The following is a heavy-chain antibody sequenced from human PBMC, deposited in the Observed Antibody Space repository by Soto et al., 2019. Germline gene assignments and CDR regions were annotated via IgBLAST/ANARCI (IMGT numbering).Heavy chain of an antibody. V-gene: IGHV3-74*01. CDR2: INTDGSST. J-gene: IGHJ4*02. CDR1: GFTFSRFW. D-gene: IGHD6-13*01. CDR3: TRDPGAYSSTLSFYFDS. Sequence: EVQLVESGGGLVQPGGSLRLSCAASGFTFSRFWMHWVRQAPGKGLVWVSRINTDGSSTTYADSVKGRFTISRDNAKNTLYLQMDGVRAEDTGVYYCTRDPGAYSSTLSFYFDSWGQGTLVTVSS.